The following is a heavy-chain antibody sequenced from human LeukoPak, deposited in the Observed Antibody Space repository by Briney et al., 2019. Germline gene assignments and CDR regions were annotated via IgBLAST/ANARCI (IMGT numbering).Heavy chain of an antibody. CDR1: GGSFSDYY. CDR2: INHSGST. J-gene: IGHJ3*02. CDR3: ARILSPPAFDI. Sequence: PSETLSLTCAVYGGSFSDYYWGWIRQPPGKGLEWIGEINHSGSTNYNPSLKSRVTISVDPSKNQFSLNLSSVTAADTAVYYCARILSPPAFDIWGQGTMVTVSS. D-gene: IGHD2-8*02. V-gene: IGHV4-34*01.